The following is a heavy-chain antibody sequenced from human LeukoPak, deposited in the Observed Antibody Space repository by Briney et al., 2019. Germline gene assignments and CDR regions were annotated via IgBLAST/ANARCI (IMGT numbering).Heavy chain of an antibody. CDR3: ERTMDSGYDYLSFFFDY. J-gene: IGHJ4*02. D-gene: IGHD5-12*01. CDR2: IYTSGST. CDR1: GGSISSGRYY. V-gene: IGHV4-61*02. Sequence: SQTLSLTCRVPGGSISSGRYYWSWIRQPAGKGLEWIWRIYTSGSTNYNPSLKRRVTISVDTSKNQFSLKLSSVTAADTAVYYCERTMDSGYDYLSFFFDYWGQGTLVTVSS.